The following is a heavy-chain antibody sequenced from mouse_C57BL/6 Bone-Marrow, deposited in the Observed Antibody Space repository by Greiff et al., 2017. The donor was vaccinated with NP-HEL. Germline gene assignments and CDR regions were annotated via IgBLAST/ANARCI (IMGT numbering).Heavy chain of an antibody. V-gene: IGHV2-9-1*01. Sequence: VMLVESGPGLVAPSQSLSITCTVSGFSLTSYAISWVRQPPGKGLEWLGVIWTGGGTNYNSALKSRLSISKDNSKSQVFLKMNSLQTDDTARYYCARNWRELLRVYAMDYWGQGTSVTVSS. CDR2: IWTGGGT. CDR3: ARNWRELLRVYAMDY. D-gene: IGHD1-1*01. J-gene: IGHJ4*01. CDR1: GFSLTSYA.